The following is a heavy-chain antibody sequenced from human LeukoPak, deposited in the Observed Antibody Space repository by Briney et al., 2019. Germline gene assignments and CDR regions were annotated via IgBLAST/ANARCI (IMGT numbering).Heavy chain of an antibody. D-gene: IGHD6-19*01. V-gene: IGHV3-30*18. Sequence: GRSLRLSCAASGFTFSSDAMHWVRQAPGKGLEWVAFISYDANVKRYADSVKGRFTISRDNSKNTVYLQMSSLRAEDTAVYYCAKPTDSSGYPLDFDYWGQGTLVTVSS. J-gene: IGHJ4*02. CDR2: ISYDANVK. CDR1: GFTFSSDA. CDR3: AKPTDSSGYPLDFDY.